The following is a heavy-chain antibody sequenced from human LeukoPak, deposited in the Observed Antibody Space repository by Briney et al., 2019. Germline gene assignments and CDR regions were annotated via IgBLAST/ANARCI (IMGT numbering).Heavy chain of an antibody. CDR3: ARGTHSGYDLDY. Sequence: PGGSLRLSCAASGFTFSSYSMNWVRQAPGKGLEWVSSISSSSSYIYYADSVKGRFTISRDNAKNSLYLQMNSLRAEDTAVYYCARGTHSGYDLDYWGQGTLVTVSS. J-gene: IGHJ4*02. CDR2: ISSSSSYI. D-gene: IGHD5-12*01. V-gene: IGHV3-21*01. CDR1: GFTFSSYS.